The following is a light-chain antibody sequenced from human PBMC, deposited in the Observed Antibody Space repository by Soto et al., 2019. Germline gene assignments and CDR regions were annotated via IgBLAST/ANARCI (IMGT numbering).Light chain of an antibody. J-gene: IGLJ2*01. Sequence: NFMLTQPHSVSESPGKTVTISCTRSRGSIASNYVHWYQQRPGSVPTTVIYEDNQRPSGVPDRFSGSIDGSSNSASLTISGLKTEDEADDYCQSYESSNLVVFGGGTKVTVL. CDR1: RGSIASNY. V-gene: IGLV6-57*04. CDR2: EDN. CDR3: QSYESSNLVV.